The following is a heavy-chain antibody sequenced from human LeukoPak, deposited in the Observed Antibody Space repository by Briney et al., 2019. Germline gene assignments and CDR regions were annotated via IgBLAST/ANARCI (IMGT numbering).Heavy chain of an antibody. D-gene: IGHD4-23*01. V-gene: IGHV3-30*03. CDR2: VSYDGTNK. Sequence: GRSLRLSCAASGFTFSSYGMHWVRQAPGKGLEWVAVVSYDGTNKYYTDSVKGRFTISRDDAKNTLYLQMSSLRAEDTAVYYCARDFDAGGTPGDDFDYWGRGTLVTVSS. J-gene: IGHJ4*02. CDR3: ARDFDAGGTPGDDFDY. CDR1: GFTFSSYG.